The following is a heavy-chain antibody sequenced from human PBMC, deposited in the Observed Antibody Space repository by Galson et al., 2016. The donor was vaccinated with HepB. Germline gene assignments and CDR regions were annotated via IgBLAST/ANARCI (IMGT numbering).Heavy chain of an antibody. Sequence: CAISGDSVSSNSATWNWIRQSPSRGLEWLGRTWYRSKWFSDYAGFVKTRIILNLDTSKYQFPLQLYSVTPEDTAVYYCAKGANWGWVFVSWGQGTPVTVSS. CDR1: GDSVSSNSAT. V-gene: IGHV6-1*01. CDR3: AKGANWGWVFVS. D-gene: IGHD3-16*01. J-gene: IGHJ4*02. CDR2: TWYRSKWFS.